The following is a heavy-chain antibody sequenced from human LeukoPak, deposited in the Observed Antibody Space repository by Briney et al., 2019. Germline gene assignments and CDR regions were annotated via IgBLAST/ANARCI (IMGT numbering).Heavy chain of an antibody. Sequence: KPGGSLRLSCAASEFTFSDYYMNWVRQAPGKGLEWVSFISSSGGTIYYADSVKGRFTISRDNAKNSLYMQLNSLRAEDTAVYYCARDHISGGHCDSWGQGILVTIVS. CDR1: EFTFSDYY. D-gene: IGHD6-19*01. CDR2: ISSSGGTI. J-gene: IGHJ4*02. CDR3: ARDHISGGHCDS. V-gene: IGHV3-11*04.